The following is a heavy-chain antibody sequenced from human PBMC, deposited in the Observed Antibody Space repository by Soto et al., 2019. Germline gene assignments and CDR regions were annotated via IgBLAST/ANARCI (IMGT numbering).Heavy chain of an antibody. Sequence: QVQLVQSGAEVKKPGASVKVSCKTSGDTFSGSTISWVRQAPGQGLEWMGWISAYSGNVKYAWKFQDRVTMTTDTSTSTAYVELRSLRFDDTAVYYCAIANYGDDDYWGQGTLVTVSS. V-gene: IGHV1-18*01. CDR2: ISAYSGNV. CDR3: AIANYGDDDY. CDR1: GDTFSGST. D-gene: IGHD4-17*01. J-gene: IGHJ4*02.